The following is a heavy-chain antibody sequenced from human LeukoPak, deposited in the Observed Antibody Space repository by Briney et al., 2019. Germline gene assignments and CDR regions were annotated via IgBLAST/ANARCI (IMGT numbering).Heavy chain of an antibody. V-gene: IGHV3-30*04. J-gene: IGHJ4*02. CDR1: GFTFSNYA. Sequence: PGGSLRLSCAASGFTFSNYAMSWVRQAPGKGLEWVAVISYDGSNKYYADSVKGRFTISRDNSKNTLYLQMNSLRAEDTAVYYCAKERYDYVWGSYTDYWGQGTLVTVSS. CDR3: AKERYDYVWGSYTDY. D-gene: IGHD3-16*01. CDR2: ISYDGSNK.